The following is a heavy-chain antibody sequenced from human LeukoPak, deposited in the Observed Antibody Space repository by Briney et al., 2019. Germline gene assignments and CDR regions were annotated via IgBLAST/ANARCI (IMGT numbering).Heavy chain of an antibody. CDR2: ISAYNGNT. V-gene: IGHV1-18*01. CDR3: ARDMVAAASYCYFDY. D-gene: IGHD6-13*01. CDR1: GYTFTSYG. Sequence: ASVKVSCKASGYTFTSYGISWVRQAPGQGLEWMGWISAYNGNTNYAQKLQGRVTMTTDTSTSTAYMELRSLRSDDTAVYYCARDMVAAASYCYFDYWGQGTLVTVSS. J-gene: IGHJ4*02.